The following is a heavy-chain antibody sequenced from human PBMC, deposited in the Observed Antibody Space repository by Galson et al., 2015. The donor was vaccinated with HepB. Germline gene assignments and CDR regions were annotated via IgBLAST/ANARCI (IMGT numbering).Heavy chain of an antibody. CDR2: FDPEDGET. CDR3: AYSSGWYLYYYYYGMDV. J-gene: IGHJ6*02. V-gene: IGHV1-24*01. D-gene: IGHD6-19*01. Sequence: SVKVSCKVSGYTLTELSMHWVRQAPGKGLEWMGGFDPEDGETNYAQKFQGRVTMTEDTSTDTAYMELSSLRSEDTAVYYCAYSSGWYLYYYYYGMDVWGQGTTVTVSS. CDR1: GYTLTELS.